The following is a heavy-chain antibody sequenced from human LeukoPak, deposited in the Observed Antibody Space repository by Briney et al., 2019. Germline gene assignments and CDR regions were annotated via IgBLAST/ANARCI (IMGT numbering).Heavy chain of an antibody. CDR2: IYMSGST. D-gene: IGHD6-13*01. Sequence: PSETLSLTCTVSVGSISTGNYYYSWIRQSAGQGMEWIGNIYMSGSTHYNPSLMGRVAMSVDTLKNQFSLKIASATAADTAVYYCARDWGIAAATPYYFDHWGQGILVTVSS. CDR3: ARDWGIAAATPYYFDH. CDR1: VGSISTGNYY. J-gene: IGHJ4*02. V-gene: IGHV4-61*09.